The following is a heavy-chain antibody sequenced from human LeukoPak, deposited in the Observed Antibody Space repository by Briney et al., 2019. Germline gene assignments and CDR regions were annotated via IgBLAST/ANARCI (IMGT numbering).Heavy chain of an antibody. Sequence: SETLSLTCTVSGGSISSYYWSWIRQPPGKGLEWIGEINHSGSTNYNPSLKSRVTISVDTSKNQFSLKLSSVTAADTAVYYCARGGIQLWLRRAFDIWGQGTMVTVSS. J-gene: IGHJ3*02. V-gene: IGHV4-34*01. CDR1: GGSISSYY. D-gene: IGHD5-18*01. CDR3: ARGGIQLWLRRAFDI. CDR2: INHSGST.